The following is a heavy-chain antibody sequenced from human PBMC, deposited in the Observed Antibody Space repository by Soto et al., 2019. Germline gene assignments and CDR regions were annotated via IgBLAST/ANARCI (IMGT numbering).Heavy chain of an antibody. V-gene: IGHV1-18*01. CDR2: ISAYNGNT. D-gene: IGHD3-10*01. CDR1: GYTFTSYG. J-gene: IGHJ4*02. CDR3: ARDRGWGYYGSGSYYNRITGTRRESFDY. Sequence: ASVKVSCKASGYTFTSYGISWVRQAPGQGLEWMGWISAYNGNTNYAQKLQGRVTMTTDTSTSTAYMELRSLRSDDTAVYYCARDRGWGYYGSGSYYNRITGTRRESFDYWGEGTLV.